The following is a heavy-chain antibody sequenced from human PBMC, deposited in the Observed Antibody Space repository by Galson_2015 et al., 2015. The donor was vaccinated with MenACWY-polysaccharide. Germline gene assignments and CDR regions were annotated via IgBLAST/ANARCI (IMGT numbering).Heavy chain of an antibody. CDR2: IQYDGSKI. Sequence: SLRLSCAASGSRFSGSGMHWVRQAPGKGLEWVAVIQYDGSKIVYADSVKGRFTVSRDNSKNTLYLEMNSLRAEDTAVYYCAREGSRIVFHAFDVWGQGTMVIVSS. D-gene: IGHD2-15*01. CDR1: GSRFSGSG. CDR3: AREGSRIVFHAFDV. V-gene: IGHV3-33*05. J-gene: IGHJ3*01.